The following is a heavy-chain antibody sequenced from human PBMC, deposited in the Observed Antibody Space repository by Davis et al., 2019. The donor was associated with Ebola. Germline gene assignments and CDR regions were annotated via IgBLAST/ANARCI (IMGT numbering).Heavy chain of an antibody. CDR1: GFTFSSYG. CDR2: IWYDGSNK. D-gene: IGHD4-17*01. V-gene: IGHV3-33*01. Sequence: GESLKISCAASGFTFSSYGMHWVRQAPGKGLEWVAVIWYDGSNKYYADSVKGRFTISRDNSKNTLYLQMNSLRAEDTAVYYCARATVTTSRYFQHWGQGTLVTVSS. J-gene: IGHJ1*01. CDR3: ARATVTTSRYFQH.